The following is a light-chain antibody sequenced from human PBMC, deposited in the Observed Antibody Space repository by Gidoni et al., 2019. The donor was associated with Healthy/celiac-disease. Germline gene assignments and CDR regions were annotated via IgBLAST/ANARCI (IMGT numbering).Light chain of an antibody. CDR1: QSVLYSSNNKNY. CDR2: RAS. J-gene: IGKJ3*01. V-gene: IGKV4-1*01. CDR3: QQYYSTPS. Sequence: DIVMTQSPDSLAVSLGERATIHCKSSQSVLYSSNNKNYLAWYQQKPGQPPKLLIYRASTRESGVPDRFSGSGSGTDFTLTISSLQAEDVAVYYCQQYYSTPSFXPXTKVDIK.